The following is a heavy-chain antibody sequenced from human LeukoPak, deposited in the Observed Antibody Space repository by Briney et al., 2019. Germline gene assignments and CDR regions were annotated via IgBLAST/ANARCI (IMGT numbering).Heavy chain of an antibody. V-gene: IGHV3-66*01. D-gene: IGHD3/OR15-3a*01. CDR3: ARDAGLDY. Sequence: GGSLRLSCAASGFTISGYWMHWVRQAPGKGLEWVSVIYSGGSTYYADSVKGRFTISRDNSKNTLYLQMNSLRAEDTAVYYCARDAGLDYWGQGTLVTVSA. J-gene: IGHJ4*02. CDR1: GFTISGYW. CDR2: IYSGGST.